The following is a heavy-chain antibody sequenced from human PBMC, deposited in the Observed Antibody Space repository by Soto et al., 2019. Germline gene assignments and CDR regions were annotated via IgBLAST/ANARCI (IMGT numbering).Heavy chain of an antibody. J-gene: IGHJ4*02. CDR2: IYPGDSDT. CDR3: ARNYVSRSAYNNLGL. D-gene: IGHD3-22*01. CDR1: GYTFTNYW. V-gene: IGHV5-51*01. Sequence: GESLKISCKASGYTFTNYWVAWVRQMPGKGLEWMGVIYPGDSDTRYSPSFQGQVTISVDKSVSTAYLQWSSLKASDTAMYYCARNYVSRSAYNNLGLWGQGTLVTVSS.